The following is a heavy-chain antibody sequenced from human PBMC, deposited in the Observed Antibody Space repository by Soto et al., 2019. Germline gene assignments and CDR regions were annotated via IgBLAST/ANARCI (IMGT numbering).Heavy chain of an antibody. CDR1: GYTFTDYD. D-gene: IGHD2-15*01. Sequence: QEQLLQSGAEVKKPGASVKVSCKTSGYTFTDYDINWVRQATGQGLEWIGWMNPNSGETGYAQKFQGRVTMTRSASLSTAYLKLSSLRSEDTAVYYCARVAVAARPRWYNWFDPWGQGTLVTVSS. J-gene: IGHJ5*02. CDR2: MNPNSGET. CDR3: ARVAVAARPRWYNWFDP. V-gene: IGHV1-8*01.